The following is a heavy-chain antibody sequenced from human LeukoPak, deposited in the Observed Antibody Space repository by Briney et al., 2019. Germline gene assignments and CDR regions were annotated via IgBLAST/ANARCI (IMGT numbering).Heavy chain of an antibody. CDR1: GFTFTNYW. D-gene: IGHD5-12*01. Sequence: GGSLRLSCAASGFTFTNYWMSWVRQAPGKGLELVANIKQDRSEKYYVDSVKGRFTISRDNAKNSLYLQMNSLRAEDTAVYYCARVGGNIVTTTEGYFDYWGQGTLVTVSS. V-gene: IGHV3-7*01. CDR3: ARVGGNIVTTTEGYFDY. CDR2: IKQDRSEK. J-gene: IGHJ4*02.